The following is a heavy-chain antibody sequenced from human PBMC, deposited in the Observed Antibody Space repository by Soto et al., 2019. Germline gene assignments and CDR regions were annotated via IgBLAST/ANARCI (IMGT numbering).Heavy chain of an antibody. CDR2: ISSSGSTI. D-gene: IGHD3-10*01. V-gene: IGHV3-48*03. Sequence: GGALRLSCAASGFTVSSYEMNWVRQAPGKGLEWVSYISSSGSTIYYADSVKGRFTISRDNAKNSLYLQMNSLRAEDTAVYYCARDELGNYFDYWGQGTLVTVSS. CDR1: GFTVSSYE. CDR3: ARDELGNYFDY. J-gene: IGHJ4*02.